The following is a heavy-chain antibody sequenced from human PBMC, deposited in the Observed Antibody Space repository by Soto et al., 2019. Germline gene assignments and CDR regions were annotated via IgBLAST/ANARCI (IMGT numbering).Heavy chain of an antibody. D-gene: IGHD5-18*01. J-gene: IGHJ5*01. Sequence: LSLTRPVSGYSISIGNYWCTWVRQPPGQGLEWGGEIYRTGSTNYIPSLKSPVTMSLARSNNQFSLNLSSVTAADTAVYYCARIPLDTSIIYWFDPWGQGILVTVSS. CDR2: IYRTGST. CDR1: GYSISIGNYW. CDR3: ARIPLDTSIIYWFDP. V-gene: IGHV4-4*02.